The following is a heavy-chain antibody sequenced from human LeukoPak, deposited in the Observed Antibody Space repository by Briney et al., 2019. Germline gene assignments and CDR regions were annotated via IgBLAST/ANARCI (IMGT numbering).Heavy chain of an antibody. V-gene: IGHV1-58*01. J-gene: IGHJ3*02. CDR1: GFTFTSSA. CDR3: AAEGRRVLEFWSAYDGFDI. CDR2: IVVGSGNT. D-gene: IGHD3-3*01. Sequence: GASVKVSCKASGFTFTSSAVQWVRQARGQRLEWIGWIVVGSGNTNYAQKFQERVTITRDMSTSTAYMELSSLRSEDTAVYYCAAEGRRVLEFWSAYDGFDIWGQGTMVTVSS.